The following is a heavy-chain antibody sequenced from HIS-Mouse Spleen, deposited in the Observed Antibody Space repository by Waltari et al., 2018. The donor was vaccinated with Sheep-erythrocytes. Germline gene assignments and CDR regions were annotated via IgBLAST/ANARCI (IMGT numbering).Heavy chain of an antibody. CDR2: ISYDGSNK. CDR1: GFTFSSYG. Sequence: QVQLVESGGGVVQPGRSLRLSCAASGFTFSSYGRHWVRQAPGKGLEWVAVISYDGSNKYYADSVKGRFTISRDNSKNTLYLQMNSLRAEDTAVYYCAKVRTVNYWYFDLWGRGTLVTVSS. D-gene: IGHD1-1*01. V-gene: IGHV3-30*18. CDR3: AKVRTVNYWYFDL. J-gene: IGHJ2*01.